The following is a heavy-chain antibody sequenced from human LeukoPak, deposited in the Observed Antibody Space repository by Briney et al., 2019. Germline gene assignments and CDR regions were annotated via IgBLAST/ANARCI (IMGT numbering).Heavy chain of an antibody. J-gene: IGHJ3*01. CDR2: TSGSGGST. V-gene: IGHV3-23*01. D-gene: IGHD1-26*01. CDR1: GFTFSSYA. Sequence: GGSLRLSCAASGFTFSSYAMSWVRQAPGKGLEWVSATSGSGGSTYYADSVKGRFTISRDNSKNTLYLQMDSLRDEDTAVYYCARDGGGTGGTYHHTFDLWGQGTMVTVSS. CDR3: ARDGGGTGGTYHHTFDL.